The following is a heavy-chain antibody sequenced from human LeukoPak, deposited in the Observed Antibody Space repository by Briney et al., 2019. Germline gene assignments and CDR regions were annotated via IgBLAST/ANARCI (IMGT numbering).Heavy chain of an antibody. V-gene: IGHV3-7*01. CDR2: IKQDGSEK. Sequence: GGSLRLSCAASGFTFSSYWMSWVRQAPGKGLEWVANIKQDGSEKYYVDSVKGRFTISRDNAKNSLYLQMNSLRAEDTAVYYCARDPTMVRGGEYYGMDVWGQGTTVTVS. CDR1: GFTFSSYW. CDR3: ARDPTMVRGGEYYGMDV. D-gene: IGHD3-10*01. J-gene: IGHJ6*02.